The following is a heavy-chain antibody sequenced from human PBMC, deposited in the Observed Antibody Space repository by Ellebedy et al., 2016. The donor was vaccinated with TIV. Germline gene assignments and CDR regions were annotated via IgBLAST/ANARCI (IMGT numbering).Heavy chain of an antibody. V-gene: IGHV3-21*06. J-gene: IGHJ3*01. D-gene: IGHD2-15*01. CDR1: GFTFRDYT. CDR3: VVRVEGAFTF. Sequence: GESLKISCAASGFTFRDYTMTWLRQAPGKGLEWVSSILSNAVDIKTADSVKDRFSISRDNANSFLFLQMNSLRAEDTALYYCVVRVEGAFTFWGHGTMVTVSS. CDR2: ILSNAVDI.